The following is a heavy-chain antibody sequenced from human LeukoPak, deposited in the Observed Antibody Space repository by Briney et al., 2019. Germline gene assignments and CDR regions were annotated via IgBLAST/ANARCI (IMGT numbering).Heavy chain of an antibody. Sequence: SETLSLTCTVSGGSIGSYYWNWIRQPAGKGLEWIGRIHTSGSTIYNPSLKSRVTMSVDTSKNQFSLKLSSVTAADTAVYYCTRGKVVAGTPGQNSWDHWGQGTLVIVSS. CDR3: TRGKVVAGTPGQNSWDH. CDR1: GGSIGSYY. CDR2: IHTSGST. V-gene: IGHV4-4*07. J-gene: IGHJ4*02. D-gene: IGHD6-19*01.